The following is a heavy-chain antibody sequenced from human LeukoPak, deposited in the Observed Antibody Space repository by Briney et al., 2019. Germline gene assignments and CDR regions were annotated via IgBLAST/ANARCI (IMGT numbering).Heavy chain of an antibody. V-gene: IGHV3-23*01. J-gene: IGHJ4*02. CDR1: GFTFTTYA. Sequence: GGSLRLSCAASGFTFTTYAMSWVRHTPGKGLEWVSTFSGSLDTTYHADSVKGRFTISRDNSKNTVYLQMNSLRAEDTAVYYCAKASAGTCSGARCYYFDSWGQGTPVTVSS. D-gene: IGHD2-15*01. CDR2: FSGSLDTT. CDR3: AKASAGTCSGARCYYFDS.